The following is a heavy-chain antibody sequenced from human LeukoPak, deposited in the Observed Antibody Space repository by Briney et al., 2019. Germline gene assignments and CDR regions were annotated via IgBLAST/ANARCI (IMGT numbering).Heavy chain of an antibody. CDR1: GGTFSGYA. J-gene: IGHJ4*02. Sequence: SVKVSCKASGGTFSGYAISWVRQAPGQGLEWMGGIIPTSGTVNYAQKFQGRVTITADESTSTGYMELSSLRSEDTAVYYCARDREVGATTLAFDYWGQGTLVTVSS. D-gene: IGHD1-26*01. CDR3: ARDREVGATTLAFDY. CDR2: IIPTSGTV. V-gene: IGHV1-69*01.